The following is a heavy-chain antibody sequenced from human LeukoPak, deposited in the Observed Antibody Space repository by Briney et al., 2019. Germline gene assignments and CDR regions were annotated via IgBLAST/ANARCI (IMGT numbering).Heavy chain of an antibody. D-gene: IGHD6-13*01. V-gene: IGHV4-61*05. CDR3: ARGDSSSWYIGNWFDP. CDR1: GGSISSSSYY. J-gene: IGHJ5*02. Sequence: SETLSLTCTVSGGSISSSSYYWGWIRQPPGKGLEWIGYIYYSGSTNYNPSLKSRVTISVDTSKNQFSLKLSSVTAADTAVYYCARGDSSSWYIGNWFDPWGQGTLVTVSS. CDR2: IYYSGST.